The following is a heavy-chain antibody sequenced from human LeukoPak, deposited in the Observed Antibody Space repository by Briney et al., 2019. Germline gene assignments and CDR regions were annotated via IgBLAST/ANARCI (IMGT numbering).Heavy chain of an antibody. D-gene: IGHD3-10*01. CDR3: ARGYGSGSYLDY. Sequence: PGRSLRLSCAASGFTFSSYAMHWVRQAPGKGLEWVAVISYDGSNKYYADCVKGRFTISRDNSKNTLYLQMNSLRAEDTAVYYCARGYGSGSYLDYWGQGTLVTVSS. J-gene: IGHJ4*02. V-gene: IGHV3-30*04. CDR1: GFTFSSYA. CDR2: ISYDGSNK.